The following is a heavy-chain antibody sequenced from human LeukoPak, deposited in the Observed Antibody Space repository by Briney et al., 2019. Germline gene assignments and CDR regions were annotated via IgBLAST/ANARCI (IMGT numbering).Heavy chain of an antibody. CDR3: ARGPYCGSSTSCNFDY. V-gene: IGHV4-39*01. Sequence: PSETLSLTCTVSGGSISSSSYYWGWIRQPPGKGLEWIGSIYYSGSTYYNPSLKSRVTISVDTSKNQFSLKLSSVTAADTAVYYCARGPYCGSSTSCNFDYWGQGTLVTVSS. J-gene: IGHJ4*02. CDR1: GGSISSSSYY. D-gene: IGHD2-2*01. CDR2: IYYSGST.